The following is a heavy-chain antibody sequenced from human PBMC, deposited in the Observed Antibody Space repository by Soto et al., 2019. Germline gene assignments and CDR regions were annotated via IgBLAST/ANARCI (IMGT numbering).Heavy chain of an antibody. CDR1: GYSFTSYW. J-gene: IGHJ4*02. Sequence: HGECLKISCKGSGYSFTSYWIGWVRQMPGKGLEWMGIIYPGDSDTRYSPSFQGQVTISADKSISTAYLQWSSLKASDTAMYYCASRPGYGDYEEDYWGQGTLVTVSS. V-gene: IGHV5-51*01. CDR3: ASRPGYGDYEEDY. CDR2: IYPGDSDT. D-gene: IGHD4-17*01.